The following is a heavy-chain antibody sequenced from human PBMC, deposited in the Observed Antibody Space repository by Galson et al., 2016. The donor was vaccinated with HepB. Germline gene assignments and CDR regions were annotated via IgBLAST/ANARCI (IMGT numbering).Heavy chain of an antibody. CDR1: GYTFTSYG. J-gene: IGHJ6*02. CDR3: ARSSLVPAYYGMDV. D-gene: IGHD2-2*01. Sequence: SGYTFTSYGMSWVRQAPGQGLEWMAWISAYNGKTKSAQKLQDRVTVTIDVSTSTAYMELRSLRSDDTAVYYCARSSLVPAYYGMDVWGQGTTVTVSS. V-gene: IGHV1-18*01. CDR2: ISAYNGKT.